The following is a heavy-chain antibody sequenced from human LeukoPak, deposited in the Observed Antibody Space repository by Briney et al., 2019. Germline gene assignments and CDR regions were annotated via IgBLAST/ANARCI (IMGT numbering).Heavy chain of an antibody. CDR2: ISYTGST. CDR1: GGSISSYY. Sequence: SETLSLTCTVSGGSISSYYWSWIRQPPGKGLEWIGYISYTGSTNYNPSLKSRVTISLDTPKNQFSLRLSSVTAADTAVYYCARPQGFQLLDFEYWGQGTLVTVSS. J-gene: IGHJ4*02. V-gene: IGHV4-59*08. D-gene: IGHD2-2*01. CDR3: ARPQGFQLLDFEY.